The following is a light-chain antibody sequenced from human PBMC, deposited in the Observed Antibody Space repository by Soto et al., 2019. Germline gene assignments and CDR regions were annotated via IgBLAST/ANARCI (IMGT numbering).Light chain of an antibody. V-gene: IGLV2-14*01. J-gene: IGLJ1*01. CDR1: SSDVGGYNY. CDR2: DVT. CDR3: SSYTSSITYV. Sequence: QSALTQPASVSGSPGQSITISCIGTSSDVGGYNYVSWYQQHPGKAPKLMIYDVTNRPSGVSNRFSGSKSGNTASLTISGXXXXXXADYYCSSYTSSITYVFGTGTK.